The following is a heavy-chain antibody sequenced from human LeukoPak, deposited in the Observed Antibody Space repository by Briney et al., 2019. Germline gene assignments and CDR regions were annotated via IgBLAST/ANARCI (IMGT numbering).Heavy chain of an antibody. D-gene: IGHD6-13*01. CDR1: GYTFTSYG. CDR2: ISAYNGNT. J-gene: IGHJ4*02. Sequence: GASVKVSCKASGYTFTSYGISWVRQAPGQGLEWMGWISAYNGNTNYAQKLQGRVTMTTDTSTSTAYMELSRLRSDDTAVYYCAREPIAAPHNDYWGQGTLVTVSS. CDR3: AREPIAAPHNDY. V-gene: IGHV1-18*01.